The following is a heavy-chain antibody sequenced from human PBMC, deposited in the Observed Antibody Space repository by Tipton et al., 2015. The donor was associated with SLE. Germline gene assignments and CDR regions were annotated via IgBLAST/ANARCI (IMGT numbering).Heavy chain of an antibody. D-gene: IGHD3-3*01. CDR3: ARGPVYYDFWSGYPYYYYYMDV. Sequence: TLSLTCTVSGGSISSYYWSWIRQPPGKGLEWIGYIYYSGSTNYNPSLKSRVTISVDTSKNQFSLKLSSVTAADTAVYYCARGPVYYDFWSGYPYYYYYMDVWGKGTTVTVSS. CDR1: GGSISSYY. V-gene: IGHV4-59*01. CDR2: IYYSGST. J-gene: IGHJ6*03.